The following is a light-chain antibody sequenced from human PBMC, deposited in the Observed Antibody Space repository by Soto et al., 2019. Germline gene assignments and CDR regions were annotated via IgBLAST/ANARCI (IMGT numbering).Light chain of an antibody. V-gene: IGKV3-20*01. CDR1: QSVSSSY. CDR2: GAS. Sequence: EIVLTQSPGTLSLSPGETATLSCRASQSVSSSYLAWYQQKPGQAPRLLIYGASSRATGIPDRFSGSGSGTDFTLTISRLEPEDCAVYYCQQYGSSPQTFGQGTKLEIK. CDR3: QQYGSSPQT. J-gene: IGKJ2*01.